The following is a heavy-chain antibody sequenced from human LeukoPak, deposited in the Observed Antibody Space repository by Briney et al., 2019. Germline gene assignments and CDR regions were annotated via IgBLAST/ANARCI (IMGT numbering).Heavy chain of an antibody. V-gene: IGHV3-15*01. CDR2: LKGISYGGTT. J-gene: IGHJ4*02. D-gene: IGHD6-13*01. Sequence: GDSLRHSHGPSWLNFKNALMSWVRPAPGKGLEWVGRLKGISYGGTTDYAAPVKGRFTISRDESKDTLYVKMNSLKTEDTAVYYCATEGLRAAAAIYDYWGQGTLVTVSS. CDR3: ATEGLRAAAAIYDY. CDR1: WLNFKNAL.